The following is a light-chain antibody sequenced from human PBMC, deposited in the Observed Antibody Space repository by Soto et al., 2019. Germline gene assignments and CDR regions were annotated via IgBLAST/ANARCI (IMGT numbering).Light chain of an antibody. CDR2: DVS. CDR3: SSFRSSSTSYV. CDR1: SSDIGDSNY. Sequence: QSALTQPASVSGSPGQSITISCTGTSSDIGDSNYVSWYQQHPGKAPKLVIYDVSNRPSGVSNRFSGSKSANTASLPISGLRAEDEADYYCSSFRSSSTSYVFGTGTKLTVL. J-gene: IGLJ1*01. V-gene: IGLV2-14*03.